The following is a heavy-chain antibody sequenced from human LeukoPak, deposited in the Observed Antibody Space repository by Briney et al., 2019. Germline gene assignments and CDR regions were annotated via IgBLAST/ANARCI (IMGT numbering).Heavy chain of an antibody. J-gene: IGHJ5*02. CDR3: ARVVTPRYCTTPSCYWKGWFDP. CDR2: IIPIFGTA. CDR1: GGTFSSYA. Sequence: GASVKVSCKASGGTFSSYAISWVRQAPGQGLEWMGGIIPIFGTANYAQKFQGRVTITADGSTGTAYMDLSSLRSEDTAVYYCARVVTPRYCTTPSCYWKGWFDPWGQGTLVTVSS. V-gene: IGHV1-69*13. D-gene: IGHD2-2*01.